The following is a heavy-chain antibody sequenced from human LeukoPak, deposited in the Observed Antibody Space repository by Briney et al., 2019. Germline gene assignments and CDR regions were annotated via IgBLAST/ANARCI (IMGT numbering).Heavy chain of an antibody. CDR2: IIPILGIA. D-gene: IGHD6-6*01. CDR1: GGTFSSYA. Sequence: SVKVSCKASGGTFSSYAISWVRQAPGQGLEWMGRIIPILGIANYAQKFQGRVTITADKSTSTAYMELSSLRSEDTAVYYCARDVASIAARTRTYNWFDPWGQGTLITVSS. J-gene: IGHJ5*02. CDR3: ARDVASIAARTRTYNWFDP. V-gene: IGHV1-69*04.